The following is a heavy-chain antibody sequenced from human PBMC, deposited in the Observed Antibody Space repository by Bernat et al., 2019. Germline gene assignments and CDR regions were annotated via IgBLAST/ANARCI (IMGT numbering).Heavy chain of an antibody. J-gene: IGHJ4*02. D-gene: IGHD1-26*01. CDR1: GFTFSSYG. Sequence: VQLVESGGGVVQPGRSLRLSCAASGFTFSSYGMHWVRQAPGKGLEWVAVISYDGSNKYYADSVKGRFTISRDNSKNTLYLQMNSLRAEDTAVYYCAKHASPVGATLSHYFDYWGQGTLVTVSS. V-gene: IGHV3-30*18. CDR3: AKHASPVGATLSHYFDY. CDR2: ISYDGSNK.